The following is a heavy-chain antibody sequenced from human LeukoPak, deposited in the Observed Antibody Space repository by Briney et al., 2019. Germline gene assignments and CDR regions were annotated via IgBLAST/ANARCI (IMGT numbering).Heavy chain of an antibody. V-gene: IGHV1-69*01. CDR3: ARGRQHIVVVTAFDY. D-gene: IGHD2-21*02. CDR1: GGTFSSYA. J-gene: IGHJ4*02. Sequence: SVNVSCTASGGTFSSYAISWVRQAPGQGLEWMGGIIPIFGTANYAQKFQGRVTITADESTSTAYMELSSLRSEDTAVYYCARGRQHIVVVTAFDYWGQGTLVTVSS. CDR2: IIPIFGTA.